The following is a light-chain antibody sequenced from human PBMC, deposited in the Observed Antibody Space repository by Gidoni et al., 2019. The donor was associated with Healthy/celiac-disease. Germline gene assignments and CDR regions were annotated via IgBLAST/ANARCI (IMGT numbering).Light chain of an antibody. V-gene: IGLV2-23*01. J-gene: IGLJ1*01. CDR2: AGS. Sequence: QSALTQPASVSGSPGQSITISCTGTSSDVGSYNLVTWYQQHPGKAPELMIYAGSKRPSGVSNRFSGSKSGNTASLTISGLQAEDEADYYCCSYAGSSTLVFGTGTKVTVL. CDR1: SSDVGSYNL. CDR3: CSYAGSSTLV.